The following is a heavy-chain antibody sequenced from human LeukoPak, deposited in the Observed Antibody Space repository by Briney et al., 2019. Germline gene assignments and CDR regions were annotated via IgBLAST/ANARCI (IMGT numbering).Heavy chain of an antibody. J-gene: IGHJ4*02. CDR2: ISSSSSYI. CDR3: ARDLDIAAHPFDY. Sequence: GGSLRLSCAASGFTFSSYSMNWVRQAPGKGLEWVSSISSSSSYIYYADSVKGRFTISRDNAKNSLYLQMNSLRAEDTAVYYCARDLDIAAHPFDYWGQGTLVTVSS. V-gene: IGHV3-21*01. D-gene: IGHD6-6*01. CDR1: GFTFSSYS.